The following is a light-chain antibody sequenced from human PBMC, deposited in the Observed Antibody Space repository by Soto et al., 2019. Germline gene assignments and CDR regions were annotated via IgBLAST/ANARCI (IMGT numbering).Light chain of an antibody. J-gene: IGKJ4*01. Sequence: DIQMTQSPSSLSASVGDRVTITCQASQDISNSLNWYQQKPGKAPKLLIYDASNLETGVPSRFSGSQSGTDFTFTISSLQPEDIATYYCQQYKYLPLTFGGGTKVESK. CDR3: QQYKYLPLT. CDR1: QDISNS. V-gene: IGKV1-33*01. CDR2: DAS.